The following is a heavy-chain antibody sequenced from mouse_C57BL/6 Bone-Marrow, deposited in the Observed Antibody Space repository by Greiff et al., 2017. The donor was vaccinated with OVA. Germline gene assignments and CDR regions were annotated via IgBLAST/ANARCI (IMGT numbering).Heavy chain of an antibody. V-gene: IGHV1-50*01. CDR3: ARCADYYGSSLDY. CDR1: GYTFTSYW. Sequence: QVQLQQPGAELVKPGASVKLSCKASGYTFTSYWMQWVKQRPGQGLEWIGEIDPSDSYTNYNQKFKGKATLTVDTSSSTAYMQLSSLTSEDSAVYYCARCADYYGSSLDYWGQGTTLTVSS. J-gene: IGHJ2*01. D-gene: IGHD1-1*01. CDR2: IDPSDSYT.